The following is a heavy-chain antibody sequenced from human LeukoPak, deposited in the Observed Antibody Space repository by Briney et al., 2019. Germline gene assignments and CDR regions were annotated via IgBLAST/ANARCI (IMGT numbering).Heavy chain of an antibody. CDR2: ISFDGNKT. J-gene: IGHJ5*02. CDR3: ARGRGNGTRLDH. D-gene: IGHD2-8*01. CDR1: GFTFSRYA. Sequence: GGSLRLSCAASGFTFSRYAMHWVRQAPGKGLEWVSVISFDGNKTFYVDSVKGRFNISRDSSRAILYLQMDSLRPDDTAVYFCARGRGNGTRLDHWGQGSLVTVSS. V-gene: IGHV3-30*03.